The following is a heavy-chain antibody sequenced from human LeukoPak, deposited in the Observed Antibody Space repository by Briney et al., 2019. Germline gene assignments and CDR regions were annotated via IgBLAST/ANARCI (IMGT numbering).Heavy chain of an antibody. V-gene: IGHV1-24*01. D-gene: IGHD4-17*01. CDR1: GYTLTELS. Sequence: ASVKVSCKVSGYTLTELSMHWVRQAPGKGLEWMGGFDPEDGETIYAQKFQGRVTMTEDTSTDTAYMELSSLRSEDTAVYYCATSLTTVTVWYYYYMDVWGKGTTVTVSS. CDR2: FDPEDGET. CDR3: ATSLTTVTVWYYYYMDV. J-gene: IGHJ6*03.